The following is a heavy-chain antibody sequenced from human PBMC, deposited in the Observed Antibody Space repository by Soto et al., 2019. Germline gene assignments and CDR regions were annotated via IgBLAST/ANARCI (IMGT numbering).Heavy chain of an antibody. V-gene: IGHV1-69*02. CDR2: IIPILGIA. J-gene: IGHJ3*02. CDR3: LITCWGVIAYDAFDI. D-gene: IGHD3-16*02. CDR1: GGTFSSYT. Sequence: QVQLVQSGAEVKKPGSSVKVSCKASGGTFSSYTISWVRQAPGQGLEWMGRIIPILGIANYAQKFQGRVTITADKSTSTAYMELSSLRSEDTAVYYCLITCWGVIAYDAFDIWGQGTMVTVSS.